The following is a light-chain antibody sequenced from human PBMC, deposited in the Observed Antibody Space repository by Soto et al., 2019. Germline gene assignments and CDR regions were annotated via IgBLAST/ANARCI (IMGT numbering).Light chain of an antibody. J-gene: IGKJ2*01. CDR1: QDISNY. V-gene: IGKV1-33*01. CDR3: QQYDSVPYT. Sequence: DIQMTQSPSFLSASVGDRVTITCQASQDISNYLNWFQQKPGKAPKLLISEASHLQTGVPSRFSGSESGADFTLTISSLQPEDIATYYCQQYDSVPYTFGQGTKLEI. CDR2: EAS.